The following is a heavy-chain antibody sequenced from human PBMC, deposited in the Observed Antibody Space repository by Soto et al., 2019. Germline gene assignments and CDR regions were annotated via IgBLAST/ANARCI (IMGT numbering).Heavy chain of an antibody. Sequence: QVQLVQSGAEVKKPGASVKVSCKASGYTFTSYDINWVRQATGQGLEWMGWMNPNSGNTGYAQKFQGRVTMTRNTSISTAYMELSSLRSEDTAVYYCATGLPGYDFWSGYDFDYWGQGTLVTVSS. CDR1: GYTFTSYD. V-gene: IGHV1-8*01. CDR2: MNPNSGNT. CDR3: ATGLPGYDFWSGYDFDY. D-gene: IGHD3-3*01. J-gene: IGHJ4*02.